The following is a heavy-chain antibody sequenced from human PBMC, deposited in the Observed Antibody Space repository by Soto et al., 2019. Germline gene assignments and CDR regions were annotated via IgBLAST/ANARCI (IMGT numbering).Heavy chain of an antibody. CDR1: GFTFSSYS. V-gene: IGHV3-21*01. Sequence: GGSLRLSCVGSGFTFSSYSMNWVRQAPGKGLGWVSSISGSSASTYSADSVKGRFTISRDNAKNSPYLQMNSLRAEDTAVYYCARKSNWNYGMDVWGQGTTVTVSS. J-gene: IGHJ6*02. D-gene: IGHD3-3*01. CDR3: ARKSNWNYGMDV. CDR2: ISGSSAST.